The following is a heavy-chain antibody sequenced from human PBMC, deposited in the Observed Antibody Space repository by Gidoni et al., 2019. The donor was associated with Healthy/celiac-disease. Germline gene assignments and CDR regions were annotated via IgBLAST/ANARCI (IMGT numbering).Heavy chain of an antibody. CDR3: AKGYYDFWSGYYTSAYFDY. CDR2: ISGSGGST. D-gene: IGHD3-3*01. CDR1: GFTFSSYA. Sequence: EVQLLESGGGLVQPGGSLRLSCAASGFTFSSYAMSWVRQAPGKGLEWVSAISGSGGSTYYADSVKGRFTISRDNSKNTLYLQMNSLRAEDTAVYYCAKGYYDFWSGYYTSAYFDYWGQGTLVTVSS. V-gene: IGHV3-23*01. J-gene: IGHJ4*02.